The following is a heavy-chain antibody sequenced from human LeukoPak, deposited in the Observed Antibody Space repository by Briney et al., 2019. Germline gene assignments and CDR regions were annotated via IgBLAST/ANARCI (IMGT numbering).Heavy chain of an antibody. CDR3: ARGSGYSYGYEFDP. Sequence: SETLSLTCTVSGGSISSYYWSWIRQPPGKGLEWIGYIHYSGSTNYNPSLKSRVTISVDTSKNQFSLKLSSVTAADTAVYYCARGSGYSYGYEFDPWGQGTLVTVSS. V-gene: IGHV4-59*08. CDR1: GGSISSYY. D-gene: IGHD5-18*01. J-gene: IGHJ5*02. CDR2: IHYSGST.